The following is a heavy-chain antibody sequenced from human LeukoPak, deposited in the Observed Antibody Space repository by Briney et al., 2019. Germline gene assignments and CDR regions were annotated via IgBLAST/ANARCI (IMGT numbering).Heavy chain of an antibody. J-gene: IGHJ4*02. CDR2: ISSSSSYT. Sequence: GGSLRLSCAASGFTFSDYYMSWIRQAPGKGLEWVSYISSSSSYTNYADSVKGRFTISGDNAKNSLYLQMNSLRAEDTAVYYCARLHSSSWTFDYWGQGTLVTVSS. D-gene: IGHD6-13*01. CDR3: ARLHSSSWTFDY. V-gene: IGHV3-11*06. CDR1: GFTFSDYY.